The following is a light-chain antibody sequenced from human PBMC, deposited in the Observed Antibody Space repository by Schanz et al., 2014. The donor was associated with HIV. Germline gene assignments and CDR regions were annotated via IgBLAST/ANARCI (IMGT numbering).Light chain of an antibody. CDR1: SSDVGGYNY. CDR2: EVS. Sequence: QSVLTQPPSASGSPGQSVTISCTGTSSDVGGYNYVSWYQQHPGKAPKFMIYEVSKRPSGVPARFSGSKSGSSASLAISGLQAEDEADYFCQSFDSSLNGVVFGGGTKLTVL. J-gene: IGLJ2*01. CDR3: QSFDSSLNGVV. V-gene: IGLV2-8*01.